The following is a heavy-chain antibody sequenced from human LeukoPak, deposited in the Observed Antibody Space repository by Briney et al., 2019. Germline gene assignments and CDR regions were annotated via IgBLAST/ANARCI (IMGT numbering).Heavy chain of an antibody. CDR1: GGSISSGSYY. CDR2: IYYSGST. D-gene: IGHD3-22*01. Sequence: PSETLSLTCTVSGGSISSGSYYWSWIRQPPGKGLEWIGSIYYSGSTYYNPSLKSRVTISVDTSKNQFSLRLNSVTAADTAVYYCARHSGTYYYDSPDYWGQGTLVTVSS. J-gene: IGHJ4*02. CDR3: ARHSGTYYYDSPDY. V-gene: IGHV4-39*01.